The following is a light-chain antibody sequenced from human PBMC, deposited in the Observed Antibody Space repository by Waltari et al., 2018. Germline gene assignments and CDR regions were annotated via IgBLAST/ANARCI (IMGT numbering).Light chain of an antibody. V-gene: IGLV2-14*04. CDR3: SSYTSSSTWV. J-gene: IGLJ3*02. CDR2: DVS. Sequence: QQNPGKAPKVMIYDVSKRPSGVSNRFSGSKSGNTASLTISGLQAEDEADYYCSSYTSSSTWVFGGGTKLTVL.